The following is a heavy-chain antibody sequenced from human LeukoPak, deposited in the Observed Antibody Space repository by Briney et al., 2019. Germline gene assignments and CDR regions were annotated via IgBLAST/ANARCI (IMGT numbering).Heavy chain of an antibody. CDR3: ARERRRDGYTGAFDI. V-gene: IGHV3-74*01. CDR2: INSDGSST. CDR1: GFTFSSYW. D-gene: IGHD5-24*01. J-gene: IGHJ3*02. Sequence: GGSLRLSCAASGFTFSSYWMHWVRHAPGKGLVWVSRINSDGSSTSYADSVKGRFTISRDNAKNTLYLQMNSLRAEDTAVYYCARERRRDGYTGAFDIWGQGTMVTVSS.